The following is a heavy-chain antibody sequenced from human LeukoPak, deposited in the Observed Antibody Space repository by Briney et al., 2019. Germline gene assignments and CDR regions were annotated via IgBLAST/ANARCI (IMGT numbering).Heavy chain of an antibody. CDR1: GFTFSSYG. CDR3: AEDISWEQWLPDAFDV. V-gene: IGHV3-30*18. Sequence: GGSLRLSCAASGFTFSSYGMHWVRQAPGKGLEWVAVISYDGSNKYYADSVKGRFTISRDNSKNTLYLQMNSLRAEDTAVYYCAEDISWEQWLPDAFDVWGQGTMVTVSS. CDR2: ISYDGSNK. J-gene: IGHJ3*01. D-gene: IGHD6-19*01.